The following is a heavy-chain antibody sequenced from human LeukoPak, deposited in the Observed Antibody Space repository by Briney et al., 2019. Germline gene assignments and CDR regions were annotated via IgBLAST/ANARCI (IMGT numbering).Heavy chain of an antibody. J-gene: IGHJ6*03. CDR2: IIPIFGTA. V-gene: IGHV1-69*05. CDR3: ARGFIVVPAAATYYYMDV. CDR1: GGTFSSYA. Sequence: GASVKVSCKASGGTFSSYAVSWVRQAPGQGLEWMGGIIPIFGTANYAQKFQGRVTITTDESTSTAYMELSSLRSEDTAVYYCARGFIVVPAAATYYYMDVWGKGTTVTVSS. D-gene: IGHD2-2*01.